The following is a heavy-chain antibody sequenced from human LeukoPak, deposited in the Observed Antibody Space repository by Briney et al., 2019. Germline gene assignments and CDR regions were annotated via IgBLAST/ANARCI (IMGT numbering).Heavy chain of an antibody. V-gene: IGHV4-34*01. CDR3: AREGSIAVAGTKSRLHRFDP. CDR1: GGSFSGYY. CDR2: INHSGST. J-gene: IGHJ5*02. D-gene: IGHD6-19*01. Sequence: SETLSLTCAVYGGSFSGYYWSWIRQPPGKGLEWIGEINHSGSTNYNPSLKSRVTISVDTSKNQFSLKLSSVTAADTAVYYCAREGSIAVAGTKSRLHRFDPWGQGTLVTVSS.